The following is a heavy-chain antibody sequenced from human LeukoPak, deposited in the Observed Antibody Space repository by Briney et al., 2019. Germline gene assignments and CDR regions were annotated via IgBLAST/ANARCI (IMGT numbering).Heavy chain of an antibody. CDR2: INHSGST. Sequence: SETLSLTCAVYGGSFSGYYWSWIRQPPGKGLEWIGDINHSGSTNYNPSLKSRVTISVDTSKNQFSLKLSSVTAADTAVYYCARVRSDCSSTSCYVFHYYYGMDVWGQGTTVTVSS. CDR3: ARVRSDCSSTSCYVFHYYYGMDV. J-gene: IGHJ6*02. V-gene: IGHV4-34*01. CDR1: GGSFSGYY. D-gene: IGHD2-2*01.